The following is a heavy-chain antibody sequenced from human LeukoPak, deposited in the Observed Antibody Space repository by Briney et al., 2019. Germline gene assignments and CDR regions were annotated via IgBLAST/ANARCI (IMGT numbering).Heavy chain of an antibody. CDR3: ARHSDYGDYGYMDV. D-gene: IGHD4-17*01. CDR2: IYYSGST. CDR1: GGSISSSSYY. V-gene: IGHV4-39*01. J-gene: IGHJ6*03. Sequence: ETLSLTCTVSGGSISSSSYYWGWIRQPPGKGLEWLGSIYYSGSTYYNPSLKSRVTISVDTSKNQFSLNLSSVTAADTAVNYCARHSDYGDYGYMDVWGKGTTVTVSS.